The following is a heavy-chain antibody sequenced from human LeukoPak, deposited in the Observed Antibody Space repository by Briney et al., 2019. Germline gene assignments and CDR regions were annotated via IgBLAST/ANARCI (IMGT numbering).Heavy chain of an antibody. V-gene: IGHV1-46*01. Sequence: ASVKVSCKASGYTFTSYYMHWVRQAPGQGLEWMGIINPSGGSTSYAQKFQGRVTITADESTSTAYMELSSLRSEDTAVYYCASLYCSGGSCYSYYFDYWGQGTLVTVSS. CDR2: INPSGGST. D-gene: IGHD2-15*01. CDR3: ASLYCSGGSCYSYYFDY. J-gene: IGHJ4*02. CDR1: GYTFTSYY.